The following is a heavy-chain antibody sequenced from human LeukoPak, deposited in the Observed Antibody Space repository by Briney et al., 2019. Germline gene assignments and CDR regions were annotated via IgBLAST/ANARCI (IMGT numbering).Heavy chain of an antibody. V-gene: IGHV1-8*01. Sequence: ASVKVSCKASGYTFTTYDINWVRQATGQGLEWLGWMNPNSGNTGYAQKFQGRVTVTRNISITTAYMELTNLRSEDTAVYYCARVAGNCGGDCYRLLYWGQRTLVTVSS. CDR3: ARVAGNCGGDCYRLLY. J-gene: IGHJ4*02. D-gene: IGHD2-21*01. CDR2: MNPNSGNT. CDR1: GYTFTTYD.